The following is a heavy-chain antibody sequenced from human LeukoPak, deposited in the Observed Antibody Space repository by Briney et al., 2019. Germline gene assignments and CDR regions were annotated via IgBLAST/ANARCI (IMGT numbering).Heavy chain of an antibody. CDR1: GFTFSSYS. Sequence: PGGSLRLSCAASGFTFSSYSMNWVRQAPGKGLEWVSSISSSSSYMYYADSVKGRFTISRDNAKNSLYLQMNSLRAEDTAIYYCAAQSPYYYDTSGPLGGDAFDIWGQGTMVTVSS. CDR3: AAQSPYYYDTSGPLGGDAFDI. J-gene: IGHJ3*02. V-gene: IGHV3-21*01. D-gene: IGHD3-22*01. CDR2: ISSSSSYM.